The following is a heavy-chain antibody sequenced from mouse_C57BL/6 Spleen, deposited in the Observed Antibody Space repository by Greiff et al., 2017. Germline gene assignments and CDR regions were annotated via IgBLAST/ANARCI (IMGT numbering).Heavy chain of an antibody. CDR3: AREMGSTVVATRWYFDV. CDR2: INYDGSST. V-gene: IGHV5-16*01. D-gene: IGHD1-1*01. J-gene: IGHJ1*03. CDR1: GFTFSDYY. Sequence: EVHLVESEGGLVQPGSSMKLSCTASGFTFSDYYMAWVRQVPEKGLEWVANINYDGSSTYYLDSLKSRFIISRDNAKNILYLQMSSLKSEDTATYYCAREMGSTVVATRWYFDVWGTGTTVTVSS.